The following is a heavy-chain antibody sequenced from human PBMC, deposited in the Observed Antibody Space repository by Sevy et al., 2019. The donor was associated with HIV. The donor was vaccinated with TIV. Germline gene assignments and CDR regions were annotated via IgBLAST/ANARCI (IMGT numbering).Heavy chain of an antibody. V-gene: IGHV3-64*01. J-gene: IGHJ4*02. CDR1: GFTFSSYA. CDR2: ISSNGGST. Sequence: GGSLRLSCAASGFTFSSYAMRWVRQAPGKGLEYVSAISSNGGSTYYANSVKGRFTISRDNSKNTLYLQMGSLRGEDMAAYYCARGGLVVITSPLDFWGQGTLVTVSS. CDR3: ARGGLVVITSPLDF. D-gene: IGHD3-22*01.